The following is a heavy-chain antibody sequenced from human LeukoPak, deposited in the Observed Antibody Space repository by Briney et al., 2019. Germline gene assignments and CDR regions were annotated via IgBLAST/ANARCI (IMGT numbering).Heavy chain of an antibody. V-gene: IGHV4-34*01. CDR3: ARVPTVTFFDY. CDR1: GGSFSVYH. J-gene: IGHJ4*02. CDR2: IYYSRST. Sequence: SETLSLTCAVYGGSFSVYHWSWIRQPPGKGLEWIGSIYYSRSTYYNPSLKSRVTISVDTSKNQFSLKLSSVTAADTAVYYCARVPTVTFFDYWGQGTLVTVSS. D-gene: IGHD4-17*01.